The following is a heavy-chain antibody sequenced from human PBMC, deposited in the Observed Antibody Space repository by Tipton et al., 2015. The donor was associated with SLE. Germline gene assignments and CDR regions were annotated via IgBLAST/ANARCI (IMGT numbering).Heavy chain of an antibody. CDR3: ARDPTTVLGGTNAFDI. Sequence: GSLRLSCAASGFIVSSTYMNWVRQAPGKGLEWVSIMYSGGVTDYLDSVKGRFTISRDNSKNTVYLEVNSLRAEDTAMYYCARDPTTVLGGTNAFDIWGLGTMVTVSS. CDR2: MYSGGVT. J-gene: IGHJ3*02. CDR1: GFIVSSTY. V-gene: IGHV3-66*02. D-gene: IGHD1/OR15-1a*01.